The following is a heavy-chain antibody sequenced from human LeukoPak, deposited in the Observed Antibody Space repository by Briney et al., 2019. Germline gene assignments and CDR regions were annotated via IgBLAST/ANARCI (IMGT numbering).Heavy chain of an antibody. D-gene: IGHD2-2*01. CDR2: IYHTGST. J-gene: IGHJ5*02. Sequence: SETLSLTCDVSGGSISSGLYSWSWIRQPLGKGLEWIGYIYHTGSTYYNPSLKSRVTILVDTSKNQFSLRLSSVTAADTAVYYCARLQYCSGTSCYWFDPWGQGTLVTVSS. CDR3: ARLQYCSGTSCYWFDP. V-gene: IGHV4-30-2*01. CDR1: GGSISSGLYS.